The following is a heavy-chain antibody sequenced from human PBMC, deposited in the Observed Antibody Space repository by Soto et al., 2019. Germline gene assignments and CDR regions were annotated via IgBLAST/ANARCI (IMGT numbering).Heavy chain of an antibody. D-gene: IGHD3-10*01. CDR2: IYYSGST. CDR1: GGSISSYY. V-gene: IGHV4-59*01. CDR3: ATERYYGSGSTFDY. Sequence: PSETLSVTCTVSGGSISSYYWSWIRQPPGKGLEWIGYIYYSGSTNYNPSLKSRVTISVDTSKNQFSLKLSSVTAADTAVYYCATERYYGSGSTFDYWGQGTLVTVSS. J-gene: IGHJ4*02.